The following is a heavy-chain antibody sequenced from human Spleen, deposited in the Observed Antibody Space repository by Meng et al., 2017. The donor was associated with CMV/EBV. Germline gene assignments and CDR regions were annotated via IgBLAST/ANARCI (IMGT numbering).Heavy chain of an antibody. D-gene: IGHD3-10*01. V-gene: IGHV3-7*01. J-gene: IGHJ4*02. CDR1: GFTFNTYW. CDR2: LNQDGSQK. CDR3: ATDTGSH. Sequence: GESLKISCAASGFTFNTYWMTWVRQAPGKGLERVATLNQDGSQKYYVDSVKGRFTVSKDNAKNSLSLQMSSLRVEDTAVYYCATDTGSHWGQGTLVTVSS.